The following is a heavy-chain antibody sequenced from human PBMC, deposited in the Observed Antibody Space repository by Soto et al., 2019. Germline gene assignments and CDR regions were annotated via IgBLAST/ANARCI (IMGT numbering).Heavy chain of an antibody. Sequence: GGSLRLSCAASGFTFSDYYMSWIRQAPGKGLEWVSYISSSGSTIYYADSVKGRFTISRDNAKNSLYLQMNSLRAEDTAVYYCARVGVFQYYYGSGRSMEVWGKGTTVTVSS. CDR2: ISSSGSTI. CDR1: GFTFSDYY. D-gene: IGHD3-10*01. J-gene: IGHJ6*03. CDR3: ARVGVFQYYYGSGRSMEV. V-gene: IGHV3-11*01.